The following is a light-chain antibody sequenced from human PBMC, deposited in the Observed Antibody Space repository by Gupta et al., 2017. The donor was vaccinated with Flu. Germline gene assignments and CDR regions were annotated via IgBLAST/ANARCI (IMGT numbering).Light chain of an antibody. V-gene: IGLV1-47*01. CDR1: SSNIGSNY. CDR3: AAWDDSLSEV. Sequence: QSVLTQPPSASGTPGQRLTLSCSGSSSNIGSNYVYWYQQLPGTAPKLLIFRNNQRPAGVPDRCSGSKSGTSASLAISGLRSEDDADYYCAAWDDSLSEVFGTGTKVTVL. J-gene: IGLJ1*01. CDR2: RNN.